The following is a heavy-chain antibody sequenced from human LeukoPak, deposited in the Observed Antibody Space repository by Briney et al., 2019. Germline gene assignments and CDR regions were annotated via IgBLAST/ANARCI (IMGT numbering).Heavy chain of an antibody. Sequence: GGSLRLSCAASGFTVSSNYISWVPQAPGKGREGVSITYSDGNKNYADSVEGRFTIYRDNSKNTLSLQRNSLRGEDAAVYFCARKNDLFNAAFDIWGQGTVVTVSS. D-gene: IGHD1-1*01. CDR2: TYSDGNK. CDR1: GFTVSSNY. J-gene: IGHJ3*02. V-gene: IGHV3-53*01. CDR3: ARKNDLFNAAFDI.